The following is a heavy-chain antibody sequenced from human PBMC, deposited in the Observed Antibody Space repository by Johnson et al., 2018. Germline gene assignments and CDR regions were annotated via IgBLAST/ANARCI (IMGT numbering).Heavy chain of an antibody. D-gene: IGHD2-2*01. J-gene: IGHJ6*02. Sequence: QVQLVESGAEVKKPGASVRVSCKASGYTFTDYHVHWVRQAPGEGLEWMGIVNPSGGSTTYSQKFQGRVTVTWDTSTGTVYMGVNSLRPEDTAVYYCAKASHSSNWYHSGLDVWGQGTTVTVSS. CDR2: VNPSGGST. CDR1: GYTFTDYH. V-gene: IGHV1-46*01. CDR3: AKASHSSNWYHSGLDV.